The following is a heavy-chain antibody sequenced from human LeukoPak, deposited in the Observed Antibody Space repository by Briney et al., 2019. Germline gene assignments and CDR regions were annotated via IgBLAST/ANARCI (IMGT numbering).Heavy chain of an antibody. CDR2: ISHDGGNK. V-gene: IGHV3-30*18. CDR3: AKGQLVDYGMDV. CDR1: GFIFNTYG. Sequence: GGSLRLSCAPSGFIFNTYGMHWVRQAPGKGLEWVAFISHDGGNKYYADSVKGRFTISRDNSKNTLYLQMNSLRAEDTALYYCAKGQLVDYGMDVWGQGTTVTVSS. J-gene: IGHJ6*02. D-gene: IGHD6-6*01.